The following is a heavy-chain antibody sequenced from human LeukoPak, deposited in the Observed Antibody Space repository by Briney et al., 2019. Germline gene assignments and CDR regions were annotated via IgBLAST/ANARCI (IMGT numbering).Heavy chain of an antibody. J-gene: IGHJ2*01. CDR2: IYYSGST. CDR1: GGSISSGDYY. D-gene: IGHD6-6*01. CDR3: GGYSSSPSHWYFDL. V-gene: IGHV4-30-4*01. Sequence: TSETLSLTCTVSGGSISSGDYYWSWIRQPPGKGLEWIGYIYYSGSTYYNPSLKNRVTISVDTSKNQFSLKLSSVTAADTAVYYCGGYSSSPSHWYFDLWGRGTLVTVSS.